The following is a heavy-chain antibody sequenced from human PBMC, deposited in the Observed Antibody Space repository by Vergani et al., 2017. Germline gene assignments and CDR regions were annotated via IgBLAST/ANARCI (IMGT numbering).Heavy chain of an antibody. D-gene: IGHD6-6*01. J-gene: IGHJ6*03. CDR3: ARVHGPGIAARQGYYYYYYMDV. Sequence: QVQLVQSGAEVKKPGSSVKVSCKASGGTFSSYTISWVRQAPGQGLEWMGRIIPILGIANYAQKFQGRVTITADKSTSTAYMELSSLRSEDTAVYYCARVHGPGIAARQGYYYYYYMDVWGKGTTVTVSS. V-gene: IGHV1-69*02. CDR1: GGTFSSYT. CDR2: IIPILGIA.